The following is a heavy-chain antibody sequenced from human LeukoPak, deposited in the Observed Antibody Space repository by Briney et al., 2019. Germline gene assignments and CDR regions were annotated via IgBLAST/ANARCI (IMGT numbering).Heavy chain of an antibody. V-gene: IGHV4-4*02. D-gene: IGHD1-26*01. CDR1: GGSITTTNY. CDR2: ISLAGRT. CDR3: SRESGPICPFGH. Sequence: NPSGTLSLTCGVSGGSITTTNYWSWVRQPPGGGLEWIGEISLAGRTRYNPSLKSRVNISIDESKNHLYLNLASVTAADTAVYYCSRESGPICPFGHWGQGTLVAVTS. J-gene: IGHJ4*02.